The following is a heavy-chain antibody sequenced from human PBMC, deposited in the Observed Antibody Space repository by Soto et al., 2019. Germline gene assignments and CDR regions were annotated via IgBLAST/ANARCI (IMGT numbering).Heavy chain of an antibody. V-gene: IGHV3-23*01. Sequence: GGSLRLSCAVSGFTFSNYGMSWVRQAPGKGLEWVSGISGSGSSTYYADSVKGRFTISRDNSKNTLSLQMNSLRGEDTAMYYCAKPLDHRDIFDYWGQGTLVTVSS. CDR2: ISGSGSST. CDR1: GFTFSNYG. J-gene: IGHJ4*02. CDR3: AKPLDHRDIFDY. D-gene: IGHD1-1*01.